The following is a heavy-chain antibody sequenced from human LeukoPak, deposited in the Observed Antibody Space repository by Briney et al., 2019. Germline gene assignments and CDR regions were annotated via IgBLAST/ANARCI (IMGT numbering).Heavy chain of an antibody. J-gene: IGHJ4*02. Sequence: GGSLRLSCAASGFTFDDYAMSWVRQTPGKGLEWVSGTNWDGGRTGYADSVKGRFTISRDNAKNSLYLQMNSLRVEDTAMYYCARWGYYYDSSGYYNDYWGQGTLVTVSS. V-gene: IGHV3-20*04. CDR2: TNWDGGRT. CDR3: ARWGYYYDSSGYYNDY. D-gene: IGHD3-22*01. CDR1: GFTFDDYA.